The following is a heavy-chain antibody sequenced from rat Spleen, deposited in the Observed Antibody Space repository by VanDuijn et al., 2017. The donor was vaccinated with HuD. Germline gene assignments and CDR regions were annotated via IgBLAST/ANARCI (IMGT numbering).Heavy chain of an antibody. CDR3: TRDRTYYGYTLDY. D-gene: IGHD1-9*01. CDR1: GFTFSAFP. CDR2: IRPSGGIT. J-gene: IGHJ2*01. Sequence: EVQLVESGGGLVQPGRSLKLSCAASGFTFSAFPMAWVRQAPTKGLEWVATIRPSGGITYYRDSVKGRFTISSDSAKSTLYLQMNSLTSEDTATYYCTRDRTYYGYTLDYWGQGVMVTVSS. V-gene: IGHV5-46*01.